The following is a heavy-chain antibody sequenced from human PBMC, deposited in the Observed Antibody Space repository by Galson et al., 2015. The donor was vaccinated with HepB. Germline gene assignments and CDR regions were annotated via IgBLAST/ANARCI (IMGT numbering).Heavy chain of an antibody. J-gene: IGHJ4*02. CDR1: GYSFPSYA. CDR3: ARVGRVDTGFDN. D-gene: IGHD5-18*01. V-gene: IGHV1-3*01. Sequence: SVKVSCKASGYSFPSYAIHWVRQAPGQRLEWMGRINGGNANTKYSQKFQGRVTITRDTSASAAYMELSSLRSEDTAVYYCARVGRVDTGFDNWGQGTLVAVSS. CDR2: INGGNANT.